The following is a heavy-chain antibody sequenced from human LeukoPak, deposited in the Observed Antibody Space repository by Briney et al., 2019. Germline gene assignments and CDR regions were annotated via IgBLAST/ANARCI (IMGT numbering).Heavy chain of an antibody. CDR2: IYTSGST. Sequence: SETLSLTCTVSGGSISSYYWSWIRQPPGKGLEWIGYIYTSGSTNYNPSLKSRVTISVDTSKNRFSLKLSSVTAADTAVYYCARHDWEEGYFDYWGQGTLVTVSS. D-gene: IGHD1-26*01. CDR3: ARHDWEEGYFDY. J-gene: IGHJ4*02. V-gene: IGHV4-4*09. CDR1: GGSISSYY.